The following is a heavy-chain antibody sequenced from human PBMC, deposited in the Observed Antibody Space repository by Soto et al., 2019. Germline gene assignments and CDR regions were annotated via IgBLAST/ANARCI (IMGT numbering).Heavy chain of an antibody. CDR2: VADTGST. J-gene: IGHJ4*02. CDR1: SGSISSGTW. CDR3: VRYGGVCFDT. Sequence: QVQLQESGPGLVKPSGTISLTCVVSSGSISSGTWWSWVRQPPGKGLEWIGQVADTGSTIYNPSLRSRVTTSIDKSTSQFSLSLSAVTPADTALYYCVRYGGVCFDTWGQGTLVTVSA. V-gene: IGHV4-4*02. D-gene: IGHD2-8*02.